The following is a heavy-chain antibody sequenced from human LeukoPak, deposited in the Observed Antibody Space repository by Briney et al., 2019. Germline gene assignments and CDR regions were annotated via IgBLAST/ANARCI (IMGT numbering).Heavy chain of an antibody. D-gene: IGHD2-2*01. CDR3: ATSIVVVPAATGGTDAFDI. CDR1: GFTFSSYG. J-gene: IGHJ3*02. Sequence: PGRSLRLSCAASGFTFSSYGMHWVRQAPGKGLEWVAVISYDVSNKYYADSVKGRFTISRDNSKNTLYLQMNSLRAEDTAVYYCATSIVVVPAATGGTDAFDIWGHGTMVTVSS. CDR2: ISYDVSNK. V-gene: IGHV3-30*03.